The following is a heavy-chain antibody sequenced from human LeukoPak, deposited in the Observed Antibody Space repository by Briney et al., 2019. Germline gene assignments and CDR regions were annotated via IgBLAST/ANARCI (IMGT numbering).Heavy chain of an antibody. CDR2: ISGSGGST. D-gene: IGHD6-6*01. CDR3: AKDSYSSSSGYYYYGMDV. J-gene: IGHJ6*02. V-gene: IGHV3-23*01. Sequence: GASLRLSCAASGFTFSSYAMSWVRQAPGKGLEWVSAISGSGGSTYYADSVKGRFTIPRDNSKNTLYLQMNSLRAEDTAVYYCAKDSYSSSSGYYYYGMDVWGQGTTVTVSS. CDR1: GFTFSSYA.